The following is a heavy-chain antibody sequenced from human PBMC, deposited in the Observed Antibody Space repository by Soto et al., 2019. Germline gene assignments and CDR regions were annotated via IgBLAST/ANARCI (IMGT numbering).Heavy chain of an antibody. CDR3: ASALQGSWTHWYFDL. V-gene: IGHV3-48*01. CDR1: GFTFSSYS. CDR2: ISSSSSTI. J-gene: IGHJ2*01. Sequence: EVQLVESGGGLVQPGGSLRLSCAASGFTFSSYSMNWVRQAPGKGLEWVSYISSSSSTIYYADSVKGRFTISRDNAKNSLYLQMNSLRAEDTAVYYCASALQGSWTHWYFDLWGRGTLVTVSS. D-gene: IGHD6-13*01.